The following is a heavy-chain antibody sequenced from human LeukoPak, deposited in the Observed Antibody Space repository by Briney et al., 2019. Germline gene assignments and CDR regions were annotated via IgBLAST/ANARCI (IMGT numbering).Heavy chain of an antibody. J-gene: IGHJ4*02. CDR1: GGSFSGYY. CDR3: ARGRRGYSSSWYDY. CDR2: INHSGST. Sequence: SETLSLTCAVYGGSFSGYYWSWIRQPPGKGLEWIGEINHSGSTNYNPSLKSRVTISVDMSKDQFSLKLSSVTAADTAVYYCARGRRGYSSSWYDYWGQGTLVTVSS. V-gene: IGHV4-34*01. D-gene: IGHD6-13*01.